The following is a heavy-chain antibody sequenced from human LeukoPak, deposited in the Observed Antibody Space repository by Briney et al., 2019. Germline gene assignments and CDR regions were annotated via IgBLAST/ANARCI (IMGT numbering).Heavy chain of an antibody. Sequence: GGSLRLSCAASGFTFSSYAMHWVRQAPGKGLEWVAVISYDGSNKYYADSVKGRFTISRDNSKTTLYLQMGSLRAEDTAVYYRARDYYGSGSYGLFHHWGQGTLVTVSS. CDR2: ISYDGSNK. V-gene: IGHV3-30-3*01. CDR3: ARDYYGSGSYGLFHH. D-gene: IGHD3-10*01. CDR1: GFTFSSYA. J-gene: IGHJ1*01.